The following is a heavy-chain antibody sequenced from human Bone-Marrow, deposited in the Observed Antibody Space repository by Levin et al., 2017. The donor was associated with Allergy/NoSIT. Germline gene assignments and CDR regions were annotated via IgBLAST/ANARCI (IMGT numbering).Heavy chain of an antibody. J-gene: IGHJ3*01. D-gene: IGHD2-15*01. CDR1: GFSVNTNGGG. V-gene: IGHV2-5*02. Sequence: ESGPTLVKPTQTRTLTCTFSGFSVNTNGGGVGWIGQPPGKALEWLALINWDDDKRYSPSLKTRLTITKDTSRNQVVVTMTNMDPEDTVPYYRAHRQRAWDGGIWYRLNAFDVWGQGRVVSVSS. CDR2: INWDDDK. CDR3: AHRQRAWDGGIWYRLNAFDV.